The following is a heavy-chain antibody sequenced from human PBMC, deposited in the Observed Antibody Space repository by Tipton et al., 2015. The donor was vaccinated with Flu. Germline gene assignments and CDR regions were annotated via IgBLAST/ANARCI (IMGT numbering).Heavy chain of an antibody. CDR1: GYIFTNYW. J-gene: IGHJ5*02. D-gene: IGHD2-2*01. Sequence: QLVQSGADVKKPGESLKISCKTSGYIFTNYWIGWVRQMPGKGLEWMGMIYPGDSDTRYGPSSQGQVTMSVDNSISTVYLQWNSLKASDTAVYYCARGAVPAAEYWFDPWGQGTPVTVSS. CDR2: IYPGDSDT. CDR3: ARGAVPAAEYWFDP. V-gene: IGHV5-51*03.